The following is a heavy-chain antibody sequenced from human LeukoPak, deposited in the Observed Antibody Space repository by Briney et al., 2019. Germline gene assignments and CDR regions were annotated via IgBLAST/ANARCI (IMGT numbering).Heavy chain of an antibody. J-gene: IGHJ6*02. Sequence: SETLSLTCAVYGGSLSGHYWSWIRQSPGKGLEWIGYIYYSGSTNYNPSLKSRVTISVDTSKNQFSLKLSSVTAADTAVYYCSSSYGSGSSKYYYYYGMDVWGQGTTVTVSS. CDR2: IYYSGST. CDR1: GGSLSGHY. CDR3: SSSYGSGSSKYYYYYGMDV. D-gene: IGHD3-10*01. V-gene: IGHV4-59*11.